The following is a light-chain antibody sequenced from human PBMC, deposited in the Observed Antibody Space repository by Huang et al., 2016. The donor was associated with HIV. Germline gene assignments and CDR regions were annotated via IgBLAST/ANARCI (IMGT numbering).Light chain of an antibody. V-gene: IGKV3-20*01. J-gene: IGKJ1*01. CDR1: KRVSSSN. Sequence: EIVLTQSPGTLALSPGERATLSCRASKRVSSSNLAWYQQKRGQAPRLLIHGASTRATGIPDRVRGSGSGTDFTLTINRLEPEDFAVYYCQQYGSSPKTFGQGTKVEIK. CDR3: QQYGSSPKT. CDR2: GAS.